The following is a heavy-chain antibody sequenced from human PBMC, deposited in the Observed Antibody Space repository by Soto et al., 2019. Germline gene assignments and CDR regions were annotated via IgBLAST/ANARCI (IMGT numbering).Heavy chain of an antibody. CDR1: GYTFTSYG. Sequence: ASVKVSCKASGYTFTSYGFSWVRQAPGQGLEWMGWINGYNGNRNYGRKFQGRVTMTTDTSTSTAYMELRSLRSDDTAVYFCARDDEFWSGYLLLWGQGTLVTVSS. CDR3: ARDDEFWSGYLLL. J-gene: IGHJ4*02. D-gene: IGHD3-3*01. CDR2: INGYNGNR. V-gene: IGHV1-18*01.